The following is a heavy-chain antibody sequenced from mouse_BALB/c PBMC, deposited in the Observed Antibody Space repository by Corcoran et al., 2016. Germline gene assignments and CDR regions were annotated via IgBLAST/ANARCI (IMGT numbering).Heavy chain of an antibody. CDR3: AIYYGYY. Sequence: EVQLQQSGPELVKPGASVKISCKASGYSFTGYYMHWVKQSHVKSLEWIGRINPYNGDTFYNQKFKGKATLTVDKSSSTAHMELRSLASEDSAVYYCAIYYGYYWGQGTTLTVSS. D-gene: IGHD1-2*01. CDR1: GYSFTGYY. CDR2: INPYNGDT. V-gene: IGHV1-20*02. J-gene: IGHJ2*01.